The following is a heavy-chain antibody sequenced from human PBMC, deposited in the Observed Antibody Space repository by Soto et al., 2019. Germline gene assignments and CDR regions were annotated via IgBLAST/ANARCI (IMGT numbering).Heavy chain of an antibody. D-gene: IGHD5-18*01. CDR1: GGSVSSGSYF. CDR3: ARVETSMVNYFDY. Sequence: QVQLQESGPGLVRPSQTLSVTCTVSGGSVSSGSYFWTWIRQHPGKGLEWMGYTHYSGSTFYNPSLKSRLTNSADTSKNQVSLTLKSVPAADTAVYYWARVETSMVNYFDYWGQGILVAVSS. CDR2: THYSGST. V-gene: IGHV4-31*03. J-gene: IGHJ4*02.